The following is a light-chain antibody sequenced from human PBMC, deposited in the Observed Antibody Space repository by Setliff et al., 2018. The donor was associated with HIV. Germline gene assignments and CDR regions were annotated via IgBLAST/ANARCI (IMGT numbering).Light chain of an antibody. CDR2: EVN. J-gene: IGLJ1*01. CDR1: SSDIGFYNY. V-gene: IGLV2-14*01. CDR3: SSYTLNTSYV. Sequence: QSALTQPASVSGSPGQSITISCAGTSSDIGFYNYVSWYQRHPGKAPKLMIYEVNTRPSGVSNRFAGSKSGNTASLTISGLQPEDEADYYCSSYTLNTSYVFGTGTRSPS.